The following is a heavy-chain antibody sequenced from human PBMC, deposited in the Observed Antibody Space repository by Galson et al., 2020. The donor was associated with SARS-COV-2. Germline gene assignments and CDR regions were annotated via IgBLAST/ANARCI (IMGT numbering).Heavy chain of an antibody. Sequence: SVKVSCKASGGTFSSYAISWVRQAPGQGLEWMGGIIPIFGTANYAQKFQGRVTITADESTSTAYMELSSLRSEDTAVYYCARERMGGYDFSYYYYGMDVWGQGTTVTVSS. D-gene: IGHD5-12*01. CDR1: GGTFSSYA. CDR2: IIPIFGTA. V-gene: IGHV1-69*13. J-gene: IGHJ6*02. CDR3: ARERMGGYDFSYYYYGMDV.